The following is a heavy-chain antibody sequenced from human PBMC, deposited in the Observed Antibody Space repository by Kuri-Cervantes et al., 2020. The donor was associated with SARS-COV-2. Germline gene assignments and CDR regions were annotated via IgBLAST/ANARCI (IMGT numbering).Heavy chain of an antibody. J-gene: IGHJ6*03. Sequence: KVSCKGSGYSFTTYWIGWVRQMPGKGLEWMGIIYPGDSDTRYSPSFQGQVTISADKSISTAFLQWSCLKASDTAIYYCARRAYGEQVDYYYMDVWGKGTTVTVSS. V-gene: IGHV5-51*01. CDR2: IYPGDSDT. CDR3: ARRAYGEQVDYYYMDV. D-gene: IGHD4-17*01. CDR1: GYSFTTYW.